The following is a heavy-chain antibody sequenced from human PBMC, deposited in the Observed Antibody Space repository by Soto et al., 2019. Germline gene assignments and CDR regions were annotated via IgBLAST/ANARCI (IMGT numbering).Heavy chain of an antibody. V-gene: IGHV4-61*01. D-gene: IGHD1-26*01. CDR3: ARGCGPKNYYYYGMDV. CDR2: IYYSGST. CDR1: GYSISCGYY. J-gene: IGHJ6*02. Sequence: SETLSLTCAVSGYSISCGYYWGWIRQPPGKGLEWIGYIYYSGSTNYNPSLKSRVTISVDTSKNQFSLKLSSVTAADTAVYYCARGCGPKNYYYYGMDVWGQGTTVTVSS.